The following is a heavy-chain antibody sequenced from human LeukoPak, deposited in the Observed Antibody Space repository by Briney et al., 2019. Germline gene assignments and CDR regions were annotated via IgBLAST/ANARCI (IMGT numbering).Heavy chain of an antibody. V-gene: IGHV3-9*01. D-gene: IGHD6-19*01. CDR3: AKASEITVTGAYFDK. Sequence: GGSLTLSCVLSGLTFDDYATHWVRQAPGKGLEWVSGITWDSGKKDNADSMKGRFIISRDNAQNSLHIQMHSQRPEDTAFYYCAKASEITVTGAYFDKWGQGTLVSVSS. J-gene: IGHJ4*02. CDR1: GLTFDDYA. CDR2: ITWDSGKK.